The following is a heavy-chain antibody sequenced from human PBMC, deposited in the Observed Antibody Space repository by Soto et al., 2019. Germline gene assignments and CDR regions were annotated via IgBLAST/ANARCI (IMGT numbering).Heavy chain of an antibody. CDR2: ISGSGGST. Sequence: GGSQRLSCAASGFTFSSYAMSWVRQAPGKGLEWVSAISGSGGSTYYADSVKGRFTISRDNSKNTLYLQMNSLRAEDTAVYYCAKDRSIAAAGTIYFDYWGQGTLVTVSS. V-gene: IGHV3-23*01. D-gene: IGHD6-13*01. CDR3: AKDRSIAAAGTIYFDY. CDR1: GFTFSSYA. J-gene: IGHJ4*02.